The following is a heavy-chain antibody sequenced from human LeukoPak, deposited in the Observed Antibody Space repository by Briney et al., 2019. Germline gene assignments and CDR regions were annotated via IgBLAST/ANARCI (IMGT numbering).Heavy chain of an antibody. Sequence: KPGGSLRLSCGASEFNVNDYYMNWVRQAPGKGLEWISDIGGSDSIVAYAGSVEGRFTISRDIAKNSLFLQMNSLRADDTAVYYCARELVAGTFDHWGQGILVTVSS. D-gene: IGHD1-7*01. J-gene: IGHJ4*02. CDR2: IGGSDSIV. CDR1: EFNVNDYY. CDR3: ARELVAGTFDH. V-gene: IGHV3-11*01.